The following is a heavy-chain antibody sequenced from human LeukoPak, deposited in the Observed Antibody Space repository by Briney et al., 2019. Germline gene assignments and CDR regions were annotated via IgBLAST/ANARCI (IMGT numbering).Heavy chain of an antibody. CDR2: IRYDGSNK. J-gene: IGHJ6*03. D-gene: IGHD6-13*01. V-gene: IGHV3-30*02. CDR1: GFAFSTYG. Sequence: GGSLRLSCAASGFAFSTYGMHWVRQAPGKGLEWVTFIRYDGSNKYYADSVKGRLTISRDNSKNTLYLQMNSLRAEDTAVYYCAREAAPTYYYYYMDVWGKGTTVTVSS. CDR3: AREAAPTYYYYYMDV.